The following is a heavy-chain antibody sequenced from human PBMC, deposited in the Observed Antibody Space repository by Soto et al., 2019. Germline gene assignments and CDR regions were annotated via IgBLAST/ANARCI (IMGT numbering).Heavy chain of an antibody. Sequence: ASVKVSCKASGYTFTSYYMHWVRQAPGQGLEWMGIINPSGGSTSYAQKFQGRVTMTRDTSTSTVYMELSSLRSEDTAVYYCAREPERENSGSYRHFDYWGQGTLVTVSS. CDR2: INPSGGST. J-gene: IGHJ4*02. CDR3: AREPERENSGSYRHFDY. CDR1: GYTFTSYY. D-gene: IGHD1-26*01. V-gene: IGHV1-46*01.